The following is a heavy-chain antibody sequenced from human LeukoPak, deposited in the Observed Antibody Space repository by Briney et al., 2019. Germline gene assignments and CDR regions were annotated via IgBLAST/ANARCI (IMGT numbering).Heavy chain of an antibody. Sequence: TGGSLTLSCAASGFTFSSYSMNWLRQAPGKGLEWVSYISSSSSTIYYADSVKGRFTISRDNAKNSLYLQMNSLRAEDTAVYYCATSSGYSYGWGQGTLVTVSS. CDR1: GFTFSSYS. CDR3: ATSSGYSYG. D-gene: IGHD5-18*01. J-gene: IGHJ4*02. CDR2: ISSSSSTI. V-gene: IGHV3-48*01.